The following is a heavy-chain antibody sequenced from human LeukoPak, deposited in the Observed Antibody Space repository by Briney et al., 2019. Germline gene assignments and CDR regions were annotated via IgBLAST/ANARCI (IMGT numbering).Heavy chain of an antibody. CDR3: ARVFNSGYDSAAPFDY. V-gene: IGHV1-46*01. CDR2: INPSGGST. Sequence: ASVKVSCKASGYTFTRYYIHWVRQAPGQGLEWMGIINPSGGSTSYAQKFQGRVTMTRDMSTSTVYMELSSLRSEDTAVYYCARVFNSGYDSAAPFDYWGQGNLVTVSS. CDR1: GYTFTRYY. D-gene: IGHD5-12*01. J-gene: IGHJ4*02.